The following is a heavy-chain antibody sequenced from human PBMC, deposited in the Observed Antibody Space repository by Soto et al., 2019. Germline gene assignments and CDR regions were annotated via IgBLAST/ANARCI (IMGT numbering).Heavy chain of an antibody. V-gene: IGHV5-51*01. J-gene: IGHJ4*02. D-gene: IGHD3-22*01. CDR2: IYPCDSDT. CDR3: ARYPDSSSYYYNY. CDR1: GCSFTSYW. Sequence: GESLKISCKGSGCSFTSYWIGWVRQMPGKGLDWMGIIYPCDSDTRYSPSFQGQVTISAXXXIXXXYXQXXXLXASDTAMYYCARYPDSSSYYYNYWGQGTLVTVSS.